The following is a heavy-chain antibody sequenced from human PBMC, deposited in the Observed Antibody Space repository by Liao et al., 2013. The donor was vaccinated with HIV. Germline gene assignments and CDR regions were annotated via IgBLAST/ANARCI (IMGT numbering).Heavy chain of an antibody. J-gene: IGHJ3*02. CDR2: IYYSGST. D-gene: IGHD1-1*01. V-gene: IGHV4-34*11. CDR1: GGSFSGYY. CDR3: ARAGGAFHAFDI. Sequence: QVQLQQWGAGLLKPSETLSLTCAVYGGSFSGYYWSWIRQPPGKGLEWIGYIYYSGSTNYNPSLKSRVTMSVDTSKNQFSLKLSSVTAADTAVYYCARAGGAFHAFDIWGRGTMVTVSS.